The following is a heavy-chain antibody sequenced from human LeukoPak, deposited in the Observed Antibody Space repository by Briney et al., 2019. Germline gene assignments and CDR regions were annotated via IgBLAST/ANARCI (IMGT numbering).Heavy chain of an antibody. Sequence: SETLSLTCTVSGGSINYWSWVQQSPGKGLEWIGYIFTSGWTDYNPSLKSRVTMSVDTSKNQLSMELRFLTAADTAVYYCATSHDVKTAPYDLWGQGTLVTVSS. J-gene: IGHJ5*02. CDR1: GGSINY. D-gene: IGHD2-21*01. CDR3: ATSHDVKTAPYDL. V-gene: IGHV4-4*09. CDR2: IFTSGWT.